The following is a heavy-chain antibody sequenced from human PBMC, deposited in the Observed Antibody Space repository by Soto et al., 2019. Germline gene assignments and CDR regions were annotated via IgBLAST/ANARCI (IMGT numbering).Heavy chain of an antibody. D-gene: IGHD6-13*01. CDR3: ARRGSSRQIYHYGMDV. J-gene: IGHJ6*02. CDR2: IFYSGST. V-gene: IGHV4-39*01. Sequence: QVQLQESGPGLVKPSETLSLTCTVSGDSVSSSYYYWGWIRQPPGKGLEWIASIFYSGSTYYNPSLKSRVTISVDTSKNQFSLKLSSVTAADTAVYYCARRGSSRQIYHYGMDVWGQGTTVTVSS. CDR1: GDSVSSSYYY.